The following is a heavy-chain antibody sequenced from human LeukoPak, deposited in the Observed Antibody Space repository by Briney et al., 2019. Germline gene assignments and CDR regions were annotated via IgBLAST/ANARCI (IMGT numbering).Heavy chain of an antibody. CDR3: ARGIQLWSSTFYYYYYYMDV. CDR2: INWNAGST. D-gene: IGHD5-18*01. J-gene: IGHJ6*03. CDR1: GFIFGDYG. Sequence: GGSLRLSCKASGFIFGDYGMSWVRQGPGKGLEWVSGINWNAGSTGYADSVKGRFTISRDNAKNSLHLQMNSLRAEDMAVYYCARGIQLWSSTFYYYYYYMDVWGKGTTVTVSS. V-gene: IGHV3-20*04.